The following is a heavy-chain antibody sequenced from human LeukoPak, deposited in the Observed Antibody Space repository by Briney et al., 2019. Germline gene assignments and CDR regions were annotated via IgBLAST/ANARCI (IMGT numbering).Heavy chain of an antibody. D-gene: IGHD5-18*01. CDR1: GGSISSGDYY. J-gene: IGHJ4*02. Sequence: SETLSLTCTVSGGSISSGDYYWSWIRQPPGKGLEWIGWIYYSGSTNYNPSLKSRVTISVDTSKNQVSLKLSSVTAAGTAVYYCARHGGYSYGQGIFDYWGQGTLVTVSS. V-gene: IGHV4-61*08. CDR3: ARHGGYSYGQGIFDY. CDR2: IYYSGST.